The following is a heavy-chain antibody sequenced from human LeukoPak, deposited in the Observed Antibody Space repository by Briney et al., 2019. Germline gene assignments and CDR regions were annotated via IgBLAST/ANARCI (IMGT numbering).Heavy chain of an antibody. J-gene: IGHJ3*02. CDR1: GASINSGSNY. D-gene: IGHD3-10*01. V-gene: IGHV4-39*07. CDR3: ARSDGYGLVGI. Sequence: SETLSLTCRVSGASINSGSNYWGWLRQPPGTTLEWIGSIYSSGSTYYNPSLKSRVIIIIDTPKNHFSRTLSSVTAADTAVYYCARSDGYGLVGIWGQGTMVTVSS. CDR2: IYSSGST.